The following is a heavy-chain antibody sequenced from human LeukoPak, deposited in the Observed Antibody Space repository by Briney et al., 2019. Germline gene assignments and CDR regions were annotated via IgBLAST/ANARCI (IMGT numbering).Heavy chain of an antibody. CDR2: IWYDGGNK. V-gene: IGHV3-33*01. Sequence: GGSLRLSCAASGFTFSSYGMHWVRQAPGKGLEWVAVIWYDGGNKYYADSVKGRFTISRDNSKNTLYLQMNSLRAEDTAVYYCARDYDFWGNNWFDPWGQGTLVTVSS. CDR3: ARDYDFWGNNWFDP. CDR1: GFTFSSYG. J-gene: IGHJ5*02. D-gene: IGHD3/OR15-3a*01.